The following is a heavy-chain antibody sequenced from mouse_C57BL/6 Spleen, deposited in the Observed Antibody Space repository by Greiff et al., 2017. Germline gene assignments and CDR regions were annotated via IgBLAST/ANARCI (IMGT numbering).Heavy chain of an antibody. Sequence: VQLQQSGAELVKPGASVKLSCKASGYTFTSYWMHWVKQRPGQGLEWIGMIHPNSGSTNYNEKFKSKATLTVDKSSSTAYMQLSSLTSEDSAVYYCAGVYDGAWYFDVWGTGTTVTVSS. CDR2: IHPNSGST. V-gene: IGHV1-64*01. J-gene: IGHJ1*03. D-gene: IGHD2-14*01. CDR3: AGVYDGAWYFDV. CDR1: GYTFTSYW.